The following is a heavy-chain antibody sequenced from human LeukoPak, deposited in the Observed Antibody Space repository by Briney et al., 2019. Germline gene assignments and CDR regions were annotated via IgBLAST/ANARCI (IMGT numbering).Heavy chain of an antibody. V-gene: IGHV4-4*07. J-gene: IGHJ6*03. Sequence: TSETLSLTCTVPGGSISRDDWSWIRQPAGKGLEWIGRIYTGGSTNYNPSLKSRVTMSVDTSKNQFSLKLSSVTAADTAVYYCARNRIAAADENYYYYSYMDVWGKGTTVTVSS. D-gene: IGHD6-13*01. CDR3: ARNRIAAADENYYYYSYMDV. CDR2: IYTGGST. CDR1: GGSISRDD.